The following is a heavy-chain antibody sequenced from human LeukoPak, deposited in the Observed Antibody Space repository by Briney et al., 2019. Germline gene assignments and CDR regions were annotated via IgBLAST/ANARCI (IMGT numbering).Heavy chain of an antibody. V-gene: IGHV3-21*01. Sequence: GGSLRLSCAASGFTFSSYSMNWVRQAPGKGLEWVSSISSSSSYIYYADSVKGRFTISRDNAKNSLYLQMNSLRAEDTAVYYCARALISSGWREYYFDYWGQGTLVTVSS. CDR3: ARALISSGWREYYFDY. D-gene: IGHD6-19*01. CDR1: GFTFSSYS. J-gene: IGHJ4*02. CDR2: ISSSSSYI.